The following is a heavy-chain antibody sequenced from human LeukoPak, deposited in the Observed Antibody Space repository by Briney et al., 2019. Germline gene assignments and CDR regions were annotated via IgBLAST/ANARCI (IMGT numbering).Heavy chain of an antibody. J-gene: IGHJ4*02. CDR3: AKAPVTTCRGAFCYPFDY. V-gene: IGHV3-66*01. Sequence: GGSLRLSCAASGFTVSSNYMSWVRQAPGQGLEWVSVIYSGGSTYYADSVKGRFTISRDNSKNTLYLQMNRLRPEDAAVYYCAKAPVTTCRGAFCYPFDYWGLGTLVTVSS. D-gene: IGHD2-15*01. CDR2: IYSGGST. CDR1: GFTVSSNY.